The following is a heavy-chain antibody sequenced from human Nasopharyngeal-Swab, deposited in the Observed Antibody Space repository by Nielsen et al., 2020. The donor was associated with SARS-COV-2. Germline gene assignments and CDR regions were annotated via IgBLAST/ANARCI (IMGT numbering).Heavy chain of an antibody. CDR3: ARVVYGDYYFDY. CDR2: IYSGGST. CDR1: GFTVSSNY. V-gene: IGHV3-53*01. J-gene: IGHJ4*02. D-gene: IGHD4-17*01. Sequence: GESLKISCAASGFTVSSNYMSWVRQAPGKGLEWVSVIYSGGSTYYADSVKGRFTISRDNSKNTLYLQMNSLRDEDTAVYYCARVVYGDYYFDYWGQGTLVTVSS.